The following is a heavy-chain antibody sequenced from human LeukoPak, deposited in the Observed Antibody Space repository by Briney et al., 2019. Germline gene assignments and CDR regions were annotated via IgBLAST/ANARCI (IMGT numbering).Heavy chain of an antibody. J-gene: IGHJ6*03. V-gene: IGHV4-34*01. D-gene: IGHD5-18*01. CDR2: INHSGST. Sequence: SETLSLTCAVYGGSFSGYYWSWIRQPPGRGLEWIGEINHSGSTNYNPSLKSRVTISVDTSKNQFSLKLSSVTAADTAVYYCARGSNGYSYGFYYYYYMDVWGKGTTVTVSS. CDR3: ARGSNGYSYGFYYYYYMDV. CDR1: GGSFSGYY.